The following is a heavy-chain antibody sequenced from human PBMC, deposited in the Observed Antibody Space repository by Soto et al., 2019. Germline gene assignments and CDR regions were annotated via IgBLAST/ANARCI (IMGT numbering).Heavy chain of an antibody. Sequence: QVQLEQSGSEVKKSGSSVKVSCKASGDSFSSHAITWVRQAPGHGLEWMGGIIPVFGTQSYAQRFQGRLTITADKSTNTSDMELRSRRSEDTAVYFCARGGALSTSWYWGDGLDSWGQGTQVTVSS. V-gene: IGHV1-69*06. CDR2: IIPVFGTQ. CDR1: GDSFSSHA. CDR3: ARGGALSTSWYWGDGLDS. D-gene: IGHD2-2*01. J-gene: IGHJ4*02.